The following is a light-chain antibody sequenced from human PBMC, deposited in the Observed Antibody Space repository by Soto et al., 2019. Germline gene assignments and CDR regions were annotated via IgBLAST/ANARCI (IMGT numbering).Light chain of an antibody. V-gene: IGKV3-11*01. CDR2: DAS. J-gene: IGKJ5*01. CDR3: QHRSVWPVS. CDR1: QSVSRY. Sequence: IMLTQSPATLSLSPGESATISCRASQSVSRYLFWYQQKPGLAPRPLIYDASNRATGVPARFSGSGSGTEFTLTISSLEPEDFEVYYCQHRSVWPVSFGQGTRLEI.